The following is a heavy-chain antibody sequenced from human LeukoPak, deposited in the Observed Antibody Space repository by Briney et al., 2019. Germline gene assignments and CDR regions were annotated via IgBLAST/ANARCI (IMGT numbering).Heavy chain of an antibody. Sequence: DPGGSLRLSCAASGGTFSSYAISWVRQAPGQGLEWMGGIIPIFGTANYAQKFQGRVTITADESTSTAYMELSSLRSEDTAVYYCARVGRTGIAVAGGAFDIWGQGTMVTVSS. CDR3: ARVGRTGIAVAGGAFDI. CDR1: GGTFSSYA. J-gene: IGHJ3*02. D-gene: IGHD6-19*01. V-gene: IGHV1-69*01. CDR2: IIPIFGTA.